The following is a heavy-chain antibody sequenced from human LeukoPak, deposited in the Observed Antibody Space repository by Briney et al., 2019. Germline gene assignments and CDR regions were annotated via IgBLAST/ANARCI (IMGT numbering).Heavy chain of an antibody. J-gene: IGHJ3*02. D-gene: IGHD6-19*01. V-gene: IGHV1-18*01. Sequence: GASVKVSCKASGYTFTSYGISWVRQAPGQGLEWMGWISAYNGNTNYAQKLQGRVTMTTDTSTSTAYMELRSLRSDDTAVYYCARDSWPGSSGWYGAFDIWSQGAMVTVSS. CDR1: GYTFTSYG. CDR3: ARDSWPGSSGWYGAFDI. CDR2: ISAYNGNT.